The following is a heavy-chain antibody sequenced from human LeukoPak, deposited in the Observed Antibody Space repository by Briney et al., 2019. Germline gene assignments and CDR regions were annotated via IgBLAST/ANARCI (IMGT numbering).Heavy chain of an antibody. V-gene: IGHV3-21*01. CDR3: ANSGWVIQTTDAFDI. CDR1: GFTFSSYS. D-gene: IGHD1/OR15-1a*01. Sequence: GGSLRLYCAASGFTFSSYSMNWVRQAPGKELEWVSSISSSSSYIYYPDSVKGRFTNSRDNAKNSLYLQMTSLRAEDTAVYYCANSGWVIQTTDAFDIWGQGTMVTVSS. J-gene: IGHJ3*02. CDR2: ISSSSSYI.